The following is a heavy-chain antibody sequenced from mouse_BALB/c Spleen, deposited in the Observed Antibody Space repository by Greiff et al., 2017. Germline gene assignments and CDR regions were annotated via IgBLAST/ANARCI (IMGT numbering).Heavy chain of an antibody. D-gene: IGHD4-1*01. CDR1: GYTFSSYW. CDR2: ILPGSGST. Sequence: VKLQESGAELMKPGASVKISCKATGYTFSSYWIEWVKQRPGHGLEWIGEILPGSGSTNYNEKFKGKATFTADTSSNTAYMQLSSLTSEDSAVYYCASLGRRGYYFDYWGQGTTLTVSS. CDR3: ASLGRRGYYFDY. V-gene: IGHV1-9*01. J-gene: IGHJ2*01.